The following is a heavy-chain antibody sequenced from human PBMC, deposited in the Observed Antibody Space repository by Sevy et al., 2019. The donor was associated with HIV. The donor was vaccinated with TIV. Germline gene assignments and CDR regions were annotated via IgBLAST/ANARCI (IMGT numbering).Heavy chain of an antibody. J-gene: IGHJ4*02. Sequence: GGSLRLSCAASGFTFSSYGMHWVRQAPGKGLEWVAFIRYDGSNKYYAHSVKGRFTISRDNSKNTLYLQMNSLRAEDTAVYYCAKAPYCGGDCYSPFDYWGQGTLVTVSS. CDR2: IRYDGSNK. CDR3: AKAPYCGGDCYSPFDY. CDR1: GFTFSSYG. V-gene: IGHV3-30*02. D-gene: IGHD2-21*01.